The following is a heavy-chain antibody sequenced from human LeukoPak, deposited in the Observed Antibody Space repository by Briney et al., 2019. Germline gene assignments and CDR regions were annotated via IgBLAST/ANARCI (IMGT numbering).Heavy chain of an antibody. CDR2: INHSGST. J-gene: IGHJ4*02. CDR1: GGSISSSSYY. D-gene: IGHD3-10*01. CDR3: ARHRRVRGTYYFDY. V-gene: IGHV4-39*01. Sequence: SETLSPTCTVSGGSISSSSYYWSWIRQPPGKGLEWIGEINHSGSTNYNPSLKSRVTISVDTSKNQFSLKLSSVTAADTAVYYCARHRRVRGTYYFDYWGQGTLVTVSS.